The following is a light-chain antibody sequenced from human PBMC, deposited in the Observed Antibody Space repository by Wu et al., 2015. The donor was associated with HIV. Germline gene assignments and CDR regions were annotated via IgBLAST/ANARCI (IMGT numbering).Light chain of an antibody. V-gene: IGKV3-15*01. J-gene: IGKJ1*01. CDR3: QQYSDWPRRT. CDR1: QSVGSK. CDR2: GAS. Sequence: EIVLTQSPVILSVSPGERATLSCRASQSVGSKLAWYQQRPGQAPRLVFYGASTRAPGIPARFSGSGSGTEFTLTISNMQSEDFAVYYCQQYSDWPRRTFGQGTTVDIK.